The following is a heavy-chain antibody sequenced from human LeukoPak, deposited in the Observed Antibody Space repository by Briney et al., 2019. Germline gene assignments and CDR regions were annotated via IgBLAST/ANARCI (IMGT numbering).Heavy chain of an antibody. CDR3: ARDFRYGDNLCELDY. D-gene: IGHD4-17*01. V-gene: IGHV3-30*04. J-gene: IGHJ4*02. CDR1: GFTFSSYT. CDR2: ISYDGSNK. Sequence: GGSLRLSCAPAGFTFSSYTIHWVRQAPGKGREWVALISYDGSNKYYADSVKGRFTISRDNSKNTLYLQMNSLRAEDTAVYYCARDFRYGDNLCELDYWGQGTLVIVSS.